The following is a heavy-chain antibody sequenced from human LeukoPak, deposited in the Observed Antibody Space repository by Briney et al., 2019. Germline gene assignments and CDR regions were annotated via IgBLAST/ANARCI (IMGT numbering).Heavy chain of an antibody. D-gene: IGHD4-23*01. J-gene: IGHJ4*02. Sequence: AASVKVSCKASGYTFTSYDINWVRQAPGQGLEWMGWMNPNNGHTDYAPNFQGRVTMTRDTSISTAYMELSSLTSEDTAVYYCARTTVVTPLDYWGQGTLVTVSS. V-gene: IGHV1-8*01. CDR1: GYTFTSYD. CDR3: ARTTVVTPLDY. CDR2: MNPNNGHT.